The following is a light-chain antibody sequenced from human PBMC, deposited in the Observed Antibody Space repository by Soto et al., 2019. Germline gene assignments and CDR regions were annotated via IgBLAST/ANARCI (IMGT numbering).Light chain of an antibody. V-gene: IGLV2-14*01. CDR2: EVA. J-gene: IGLJ2*01. CDR1: SSDVGGYDY. Sequence: QAVVTQPASVSGSPGQSITISCTGTSSDVGGYDYVSWYQQHPGKVPKLIIYEVANRPSGVSSRFSGSKSGNTASLTISGLQAEDEADYYCSSYASSNALLFGGGTKLTVL. CDR3: SSYASSNALL.